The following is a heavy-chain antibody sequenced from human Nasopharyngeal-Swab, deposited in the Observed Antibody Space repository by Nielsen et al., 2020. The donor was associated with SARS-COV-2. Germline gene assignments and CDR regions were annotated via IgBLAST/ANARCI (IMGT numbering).Heavy chain of an antibody. D-gene: IGHD3-16*02. J-gene: IGHJ4*02. V-gene: IGHV3-49*03. Sequence: GGFLRLSCTASGFTFGDYAMSWFRQAPGKGLEWVGFIRSKAYGGTTEYAASVKGRFTISRDDSKSIAYLQMNSLKTEDTAVYYCTRGEIEYDYVWGSYRYAFDYWGQGTLVTVSS. CDR2: IRSKAYGGTT. CDR3: TRGEIEYDYVWGSYRYAFDY. CDR1: GFTFGDYA.